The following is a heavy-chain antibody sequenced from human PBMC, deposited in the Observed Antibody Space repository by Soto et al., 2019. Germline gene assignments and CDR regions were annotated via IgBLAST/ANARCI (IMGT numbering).Heavy chain of an antibody. D-gene: IGHD4-17*01. Sequence: PGWSLRLACWASEFSFINSAMTWFRQAPGKGLQWFAGLSHDGGNTFYGDSVRGRFTISRDNSKNTLYLQMTSLRAEDTAVYYCAKQMTTCTDSSIDFWGQGLQGTVST. CDR3: AKQMTTCTDSSIDF. J-gene: IGHJ4*02. CDR1: EFSFINSA. CDR2: LSHDGGNT. V-gene: IGHV3-23*01.